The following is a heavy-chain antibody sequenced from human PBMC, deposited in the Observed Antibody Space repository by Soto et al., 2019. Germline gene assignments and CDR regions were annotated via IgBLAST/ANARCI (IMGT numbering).Heavy chain of an antibody. Sequence: VQLVESGGGLIQPGGSLRLSCAASGFTVSSHHMTWVRQAPGRGPEWVSTIYSGGNTFYADSVWGRFIISRDTAKNMLYLQMNSLKAEDTALYHCAPGVAIAKAGYWGQGTQVIVSS. CDR2: IYSGGNT. V-gene: IGHV3-53*01. CDR1: GFTVSSHH. CDR3: APGVAIAKAGY. D-gene: IGHD5-18*01. J-gene: IGHJ4*02.